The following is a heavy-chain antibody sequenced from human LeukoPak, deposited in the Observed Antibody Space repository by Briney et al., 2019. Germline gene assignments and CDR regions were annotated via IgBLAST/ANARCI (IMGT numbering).Heavy chain of an antibody. V-gene: IGHV3-48*01. D-gene: IGHD3-22*01. Sequence: GGSLRPSCAASGFTFSSYEMNWVRQAPGKGLEWVSYISNSGGIIYYADSVKGRFTISRDNSKSTLSLEMNSLRVEDTAVYYCTKTDYYDKSGYSFDSWGQGALVIVSS. CDR2: ISNSGGII. J-gene: IGHJ4*02. CDR1: GFTFSSYE. CDR3: TKTDYYDKSGYSFDS.